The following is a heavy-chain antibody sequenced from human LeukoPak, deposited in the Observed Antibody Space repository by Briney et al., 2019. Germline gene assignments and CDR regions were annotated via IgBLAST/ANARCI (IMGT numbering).Heavy chain of an antibody. J-gene: IGHJ5*02. CDR3: ARARIAAAGGGLNWFDP. D-gene: IGHD6-13*01. Sequence: ASVKVSCKASGYTFTSYDINWVRQATGQGLEWMGWMNPNSGNTGYAQKFQGRVAMTRNTSISTAYMELSSLRSEDTAVYYCARARIAAAGGGLNWFDPWGQGTLVTVSS. CDR2: MNPNSGNT. CDR1: GYTFTSYD. V-gene: IGHV1-8*01.